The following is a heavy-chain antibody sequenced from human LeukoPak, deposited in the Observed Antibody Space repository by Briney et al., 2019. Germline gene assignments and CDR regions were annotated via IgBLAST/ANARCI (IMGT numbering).Heavy chain of an antibody. J-gene: IGHJ4*02. V-gene: IGHV1-18*01. Sequence: ASGKASCLASGYTFSTYGISWVRQAPGPGGEGMGWISAYNGNTNYAQKLQGRVNMTTDTFTSTAYRELRSLRSDDTAVYYCARSSGSDYWGQGTLVTVSS. D-gene: IGHD3-22*01. CDR2: ISAYNGNT. CDR3: ARSSGSDY. CDR1: GYTFSTYG.